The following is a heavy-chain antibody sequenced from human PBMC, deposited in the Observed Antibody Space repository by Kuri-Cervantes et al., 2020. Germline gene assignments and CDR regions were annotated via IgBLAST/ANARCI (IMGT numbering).Heavy chain of an antibody. D-gene: IGHD6-13*01. CDR1: GFTFSSYA. Sequence: GGSLRLSCAASGFTFSSYAMHWVRQAPGKGLEWVAVISYVGSNKYYADSVKGRFTISRDNSKNTLYLQMNSLRAEDTAVYYCARDGGSSSWYSLDGGMDVWGQGTTVTVSS. V-gene: IGHV3-30-3*01. CDR3: ARDGGSSSWYSLDGGMDV. CDR2: ISYVGSNK. J-gene: IGHJ6*02.